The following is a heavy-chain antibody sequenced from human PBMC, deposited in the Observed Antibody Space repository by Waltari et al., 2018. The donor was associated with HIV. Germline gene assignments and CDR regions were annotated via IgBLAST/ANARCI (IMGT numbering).Heavy chain of an antibody. CDR2: INPNSGGT. CDR3: AAQEDSSGLYYYYYGMDV. CDR1: GYTFTGYY. V-gene: IGHV1-2*06. Sequence: QVQLVQSGAEVKKPGASVKVSCKASGYTFTGYYMPWVRQAPGQGLEWMGRINPNSGGTNYAQKFQGRVTMTRDTSISTAYMELSRLRSDDTAVYYCAAQEDSSGLYYYYYGMDVWGQGTTVTVSS. J-gene: IGHJ6*02. D-gene: IGHD3-22*01.